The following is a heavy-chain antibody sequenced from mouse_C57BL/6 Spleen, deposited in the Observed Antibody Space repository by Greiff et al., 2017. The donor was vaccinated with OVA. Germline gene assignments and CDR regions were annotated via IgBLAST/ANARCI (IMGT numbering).Heavy chain of an antibody. V-gene: IGHV1-50*01. CDR3: ARRDYYGSRMYYFDY. Sequence: VQLQQPGAELVKPGASVKLSCTASGYTFTSYWMQWVKQRPGQGLEWIGEIDPSDSYTNYNQKFKGKATLTVDTSSSTAYMQLSSLTSEDSAVYYCARRDYYGSRMYYFDYWGQGTTLTVSS. J-gene: IGHJ2*01. CDR2: IDPSDSYT. CDR1: GYTFTSYW. D-gene: IGHD1-1*01.